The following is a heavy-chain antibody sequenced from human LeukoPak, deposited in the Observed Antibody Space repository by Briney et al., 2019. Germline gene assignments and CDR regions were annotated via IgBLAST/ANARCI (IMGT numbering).Heavy chain of an antibody. CDR3: ARAVVTATPYFDY. Sequence: GGSLRLSCAASGFTFSSYSMNWVRQAPGKGLEWVSSISSRSSYIYYADSVKGRFTISRDNAKNSLSLQMNSLRAEDTALYYCARAVVTATPYFDYWGQGTLVTVSS. CDR2: ISSRSSYI. V-gene: IGHV3-21*01. J-gene: IGHJ4*02. CDR1: GFTFSSYS. D-gene: IGHD2-15*01.